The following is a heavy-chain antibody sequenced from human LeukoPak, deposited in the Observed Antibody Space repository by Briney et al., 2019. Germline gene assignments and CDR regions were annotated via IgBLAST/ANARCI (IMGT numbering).Heavy chain of an antibody. J-gene: IGHJ4*02. CDR3: ARDPVSASGSCYFDY. Sequence: GRPLRLSCAASGFTFSSYGMHWVRQAPGKGLEWVAVIWYDGSNKYYADSVKGRFTISRDNSKNTLYLQMNSLRAEDTAVYYCARDPVSASGSCYFDYWGQGTLVTVSS. CDR2: IWYDGSNK. D-gene: IGHD1-26*01. CDR1: GFTFSSYG. V-gene: IGHV3-33*01.